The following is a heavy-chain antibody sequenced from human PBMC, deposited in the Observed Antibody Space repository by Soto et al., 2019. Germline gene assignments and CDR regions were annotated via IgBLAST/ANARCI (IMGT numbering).Heavy chain of an antibody. J-gene: IGHJ4*02. CDR1: GGSFSGYY. V-gene: IGHV4-34*01. D-gene: IGHD6-13*01. Sequence: SETLSLTCAVYGGSFSGYYWSWIRQPPGKGLEWIGEINHSGSTNYNPSLESRVTISVDTSKNQFSLKLSSVTAADTAVYYCARVDSSSWYEPLDYWGQGTLVTVSS. CDR2: INHSGST. CDR3: ARVDSSSWYEPLDY.